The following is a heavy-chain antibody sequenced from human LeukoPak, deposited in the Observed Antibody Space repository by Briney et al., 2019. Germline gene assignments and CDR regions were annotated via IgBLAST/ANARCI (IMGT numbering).Heavy chain of an antibody. CDR3: ARDLLNEGNHLDY. J-gene: IGHJ4*02. CDR1: GGSISSGDYY. CDR2: IYYSGST. D-gene: IGHD4-23*01. V-gene: IGHV4-30-4*01. Sequence: SETLSLTCTVSGGSISSGDYYWSWIRQPPGRGLEWIGYIYYSGSTYYNPSLKSRVTISVDTSKNQFSLKLSSVTAADTAVYYCARDLLNEGNHLDYWGQGTLVTVSS.